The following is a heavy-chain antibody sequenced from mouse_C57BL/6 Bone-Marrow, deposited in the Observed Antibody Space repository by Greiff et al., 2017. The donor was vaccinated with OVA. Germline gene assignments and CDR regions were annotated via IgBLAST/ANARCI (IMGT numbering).Heavy chain of an antibody. CDR3: AREKDPSWFAY. CDR2: INPGSGGT. CDR1: GYAFTNYL. J-gene: IGHJ3*01. Sequence: QVQLKESGAELVRPGTSVKVSCKASGYAFTNYLIEWVKQRPGQGLEWIGVINPGSGGTNYNEKFKGKATLTADKSSSTAYMQLSSLTSEDSAVYFCAREKDPSWFAYWGQGTLVTVSA. V-gene: IGHV1-54*01.